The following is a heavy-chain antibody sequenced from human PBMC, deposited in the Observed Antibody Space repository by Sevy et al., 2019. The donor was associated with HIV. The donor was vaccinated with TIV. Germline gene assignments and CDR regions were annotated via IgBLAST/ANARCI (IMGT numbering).Heavy chain of an antibody. J-gene: IGHJ4*02. CDR2: IGSSGGSI. CDR3: AGGGGGDAEAAALDY. Sequence: GGSLRLSCAASGFSFSSYEMNWVRQAPGKGLEWVSYIGSSGGSIYYADSVKGRFTISRDNAKNSLYLQMNSLRAEDTAGYYCAGGGGGDAEAAALDYWGQGTLVTVSS. D-gene: IGHD6-25*01. V-gene: IGHV3-48*03. CDR1: GFSFSSYE.